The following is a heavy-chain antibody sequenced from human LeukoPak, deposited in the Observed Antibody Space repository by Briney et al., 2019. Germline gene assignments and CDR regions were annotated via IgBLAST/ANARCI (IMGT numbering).Heavy chain of an antibody. V-gene: IGHV3-7*01. CDR3: ARGTEVPAAHYYYYYYMDV. J-gene: IGHJ6*03. D-gene: IGHD2-2*01. CDR2: IKQDGSEK. CDR1: GFTFSSYW. Sequence: GGSLRLSCAASGFTFSSYWMSWVRQAPGKGLEWVANIKQDGSEKYYVDSVKGRFTISRDNAKNSLYLQMNSLRAEDTAVYYCARGTEVPAAHYYYYYYMDVWGKGTTVTVSS.